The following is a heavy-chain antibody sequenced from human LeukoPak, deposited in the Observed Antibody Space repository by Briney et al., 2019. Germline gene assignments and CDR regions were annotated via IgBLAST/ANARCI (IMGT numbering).Heavy chain of an antibody. CDR3: ARRTYYDSSGYYVDY. CDR1: EYSFTSYW. J-gene: IGHJ4*02. V-gene: IGHV5-51*01. CDR2: IYPGDSGT. Sequence: GESLKISCKGSEYSFTSYWIGWVRQMPGKGLEWMGIIYPGDSGTRYSPSFQGQVTISADKSISTAYLQWSSLKASDTAMYYCARRTYYDSSGYYVDYWGQGTLVTVSS. D-gene: IGHD3-22*01.